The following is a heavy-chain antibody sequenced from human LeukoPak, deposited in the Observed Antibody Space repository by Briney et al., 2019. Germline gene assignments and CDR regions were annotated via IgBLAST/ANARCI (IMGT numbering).Heavy chain of an antibody. Sequence: GSLLLSCAASGFIFSSYGMHWVRQAPGKGLEWVAFIRYDGSNKYYAGSVKGRFTISRDNSKNTLYLQMNSLRAEDTAVYYCAKDLRGSGSFPWFDPWGQGTLGTVSS. V-gene: IGHV3-30*02. CDR2: IRYDGSNK. D-gene: IGHD3-10*01. J-gene: IGHJ5*02. CDR3: AKDLRGSGSFPWFDP. CDR1: GFIFSSYG.